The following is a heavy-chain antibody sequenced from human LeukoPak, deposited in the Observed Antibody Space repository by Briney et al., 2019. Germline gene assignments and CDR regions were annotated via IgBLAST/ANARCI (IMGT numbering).Heavy chain of an antibody. CDR3: ARDKAKLWFDP. CDR1: GGSISSGGYY. CDR2: IYHSGST. Sequence: SETLSLTCTVSGGSISSGGYYWSWIRQPPGKGLEWIGYIYHSGSTYYNPSLKSRATISVDRSKNQFSLKLSSVTAADTAVYYCARDKAKLWFDPWGQGTLVTVSS. J-gene: IGHJ5*02. D-gene: IGHD1-26*01. V-gene: IGHV4-30-2*01.